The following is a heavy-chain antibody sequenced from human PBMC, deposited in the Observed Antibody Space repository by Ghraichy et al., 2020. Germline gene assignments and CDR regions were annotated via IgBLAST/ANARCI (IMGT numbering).Heavy chain of an antibody. J-gene: IGHJ4*02. CDR1: GFTFSGYA. V-gene: IGHV3-23*01. D-gene: IGHD3-3*01. Sequence: GGSLRLSCAASGFTFSGYAMSWVRQAPGKGLEWVSAISGSGGSTFYADSVKGRFTISRDNSRNTLYLHMNSLRAEDTAVYYCAKGYDFWSGSTDYWGQGTLVTVSS. CDR2: ISGSGGST. CDR3: AKGYDFWSGSTDY.